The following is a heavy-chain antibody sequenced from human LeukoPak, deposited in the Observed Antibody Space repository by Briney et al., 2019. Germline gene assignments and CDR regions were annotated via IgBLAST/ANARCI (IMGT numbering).Heavy chain of an antibody. D-gene: IGHD3-3*01. CDR3: AKQHYDFWSGYYVGIARGYNWFDP. CDR2: TYYRSKWYN. CDR1: GDSVSSNSAA. J-gene: IGHJ5*02. Sequence: SQTLSFTCAISGDSVSSNSAAWNWIRQSPSRGLEWLGRTYYRSKWYNDYAVSVKSRITINPDTSKNQFSLKLSSVTAADTAVYYCAKQHYDFWSGYYVGIARGYNWFDPWGQGTLVTVSS. V-gene: IGHV6-1*01.